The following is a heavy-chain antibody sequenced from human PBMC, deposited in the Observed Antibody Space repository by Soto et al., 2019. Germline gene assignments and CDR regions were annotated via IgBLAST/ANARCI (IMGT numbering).Heavy chain of an antibody. CDR1: GGTFSSYA. J-gene: IGHJ3*02. CDR2: IIPIFGTA. V-gene: IGHV1-69*05. CDR3: AAESWIVPAAFDI. Sequence: ASVKVSCKASGGTFSSYAISWVRQTPGQGLEWMGGIIPIFGTANYAQKFQERVTITRDMSTSTAYMELSSLRSEDTAVYYCAAESWIVPAAFDIWGQGTMVTVSS. D-gene: IGHD5-12*01.